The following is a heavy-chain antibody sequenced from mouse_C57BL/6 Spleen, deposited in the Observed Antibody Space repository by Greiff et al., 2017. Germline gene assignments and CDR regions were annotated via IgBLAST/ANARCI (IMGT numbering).Heavy chain of an antibody. CDR2: IHPNSGGT. D-gene: IGHD2-5*01. V-gene: IGHV1-64*01. J-gene: IGHJ4*01. CDR3: AKRRSNYYYAVDY. CDR1: GYTFTSYW. Sequence: QVQLQQPGAELVKPGASVKLSCKASGYTFTSYWMHWVKQRPGQGLEWIGMIHPNSGGTNYNEKFKSKATLTVDKSSSTAYMQLSSLTSEDSAVDYSAKRRSNYYYAVDYWGQGTSVTASS.